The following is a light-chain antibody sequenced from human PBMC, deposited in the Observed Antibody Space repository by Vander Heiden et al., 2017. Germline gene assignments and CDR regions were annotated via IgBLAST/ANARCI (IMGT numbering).Light chain of an antibody. CDR2: GAS. V-gene: IGKV3-15*01. CDR1: QSVSSN. J-gene: IGKJ1*01. Sequence: EIVMTQSPATLSVSPGERATLSCRASQSVSSNLAWYQQKPGQAPRLLIYGASTRATGIPARFSGSGYGTDFTLTISSRQSEDFAVYYCQQHKNWPPWTFGQGTKVEIK. CDR3: QQHKNWPPWT.